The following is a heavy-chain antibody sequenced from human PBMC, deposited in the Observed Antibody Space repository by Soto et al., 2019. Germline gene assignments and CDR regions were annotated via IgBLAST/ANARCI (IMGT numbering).Heavy chain of an antibody. CDR1: GFTFSGAC. CDR3: TTDHLVVVASFDI. Sequence: GGSLRLSCAASGFTFSGACMNLVRQAPGKGLEWVGRIKSKTDGETIDYAAPVKGRFTISRDDSKNTLYLQMNSLETEDTAVYYCTTDHLVVVASFDIWGQGTLVTVSS. D-gene: IGHD2-15*01. J-gene: IGHJ4*02. CDR2: IKSKTDGETI. V-gene: IGHV3-15*07.